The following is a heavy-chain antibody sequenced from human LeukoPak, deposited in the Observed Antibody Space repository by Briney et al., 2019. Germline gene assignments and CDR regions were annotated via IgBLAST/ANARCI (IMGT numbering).Heavy chain of an antibody. CDR2: IYYGGST. CDR1: GASISSGGYY. Sequence: SETLSLTCTVSGASISSGGYYWSWVRQYPGKGLEWIGYIYYGGSTYYNPSLKSRVTISVDTSKNQFSLKLSSVTAADTAVYYCARKLGVVVAATNNWFDPWGQGTLVTVSS. V-gene: IGHV4-31*03. J-gene: IGHJ5*02. D-gene: IGHD2-15*01. CDR3: ARKLGVVVAATNNWFDP.